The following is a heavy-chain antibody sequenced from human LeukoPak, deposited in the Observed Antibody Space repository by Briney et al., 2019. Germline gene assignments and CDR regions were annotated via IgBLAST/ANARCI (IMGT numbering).Heavy chain of an antibody. D-gene: IGHD3-10*01. Sequence: PRGSLRLSCAASGFTVTSDCMSWVRQAPGKGLEGVSVIYRGGSTYYADSVQGRFTISRDNSNNTLYLQMNSLRADDTAVYYCTLRGSGSHYEGASVYWGQGTLVTVSS. CDR1: GFTVTSDC. V-gene: IGHV3-66*01. CDR3: TLRGSGSHYEGASVY. CDR2: IYRGGST. J-gene: IGHJ4*02.